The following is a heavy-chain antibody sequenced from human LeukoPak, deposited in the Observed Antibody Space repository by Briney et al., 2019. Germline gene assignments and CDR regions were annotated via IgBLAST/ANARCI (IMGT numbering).Heavy chain of an antibody. V-gene: IGHV3-23*01. D-gene: IGHD2-2*01. CDR3: ARGVVVAPRSAFDI. CDR1: GFTFSSYA. J-gene: IGHJ3*02. Sequence: GGSLRLSCATSGFTFSSYAMSWVRQAPGKGLEWVSAISGNGVSTYYADSVKGRFTISRDNAKNSLSLQMNSLRVEDTAVYYCARGVVVAPRSAFDIWGQGTMVTVSS. CDR2: ISGNGVST.